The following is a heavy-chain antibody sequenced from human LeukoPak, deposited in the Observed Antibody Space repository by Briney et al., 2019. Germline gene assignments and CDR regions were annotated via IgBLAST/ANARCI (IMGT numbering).Heavy chain of an antibody. J-gene: IGHJ6*03. CDR2: IYHSGTT. CDR3: AKMTTRYYYYYYMDV. CDR1: GYSISSGYY. V-gene: IGHV4-38-2*02. D-gene: IGHD1-1*01. Sequence: MPSETLSLTCTVSGYSISSGYYWGWIRQPPGKGLEWIGSIYHSGTTYYNPSLRSRVTISVDTSKNQFSLKLSSVTAADTAVYYCAKMTTRYYYYYYMDVWGKGTTVTISS.